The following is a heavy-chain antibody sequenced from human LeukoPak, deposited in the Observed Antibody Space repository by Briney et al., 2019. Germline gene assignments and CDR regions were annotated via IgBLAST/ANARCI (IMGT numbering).Heavy chain of an antibody. D-gene: IGHD2-8*01. CDR3: AGDCTGVLPGDVFDM. J-gene: IGHJ3*02. Sequence: GGPLRLSCTASGFTFSTHSMNWVRQAPGKGLEWLSFISHRDGTTYYADSVRGRFTISRDNAQNSLFLQMNSLRDEDTGVYYCAGDCTGVLPGDVFDMGGQGTVVSVPS. CDR1: GFTFSTHS. CDR2: ISHRDGTT. V-gene: IGHV3-48*02.